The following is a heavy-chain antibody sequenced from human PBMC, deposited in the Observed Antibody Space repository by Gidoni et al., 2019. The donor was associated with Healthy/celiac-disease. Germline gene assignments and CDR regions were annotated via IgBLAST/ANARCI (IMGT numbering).Heavy chain of an antibody. Sequence: EVQLVESGGGLVQPARSLRLSCAASGFPFDDYALHWVRQAPGKGLGWVSGISWNSGSIGYADSVKGRFTISRDNAKNSLYLQMNSLRAEDTALYYCAKEGGSYSTYYYYGMDVWGQGTTVTVSS. J-gene: IGHJ6*02. D-gene: IGHD1-26*01. CDR1: GFPFDDYA. V-gene: IGHV3-9*01. CDR2: ISWNSGSI. CDR3: AKEGGSYSTYYYYGMDV.